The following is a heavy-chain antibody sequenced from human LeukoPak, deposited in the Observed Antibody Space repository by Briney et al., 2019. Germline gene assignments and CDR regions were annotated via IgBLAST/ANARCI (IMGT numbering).Heavy chain of an antibody. V-gene: IGHV3-48*03. CDR3: ARNPPAYYYDSSGSHLDY. CDR1: GFTFSSYE. CDR2: ISSSGSTI. J-gene: IGHJ4*02. Sequence: GGSLRLSCAASGFTFSSYEMNWVRQAPGKGLEWVSYISSSGSTIYYADSVKGRFTISRDSAKNSLYLQMNSLRAEDTAVYYCARNPPAYYYDSSGSHLDYWGQGTLVTVSS. D-gene: IGHD3-22*01.